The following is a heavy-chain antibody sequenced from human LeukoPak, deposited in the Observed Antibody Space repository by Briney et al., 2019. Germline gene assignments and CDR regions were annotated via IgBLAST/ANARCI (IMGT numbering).Heavy chain of an antibody. CDR3: ARGEAVAALTRLPN. D-gene: IGHD6-19*01. V-gene: IGHV1-8*01. J-gene: IGHJ4*02. Sequence: ASVKVSCKASGYTFTSYDINWVRQAPGQGLEWMGWMNPNSGNTGYAQKFQGRVTMTRNTSISTAYMELSSLRSEDTAVYYCARGEAVAALTRLPNWGQGTLVTVSS. CDR1: GYTFTSYD. CDR2: MNPNSGNT.